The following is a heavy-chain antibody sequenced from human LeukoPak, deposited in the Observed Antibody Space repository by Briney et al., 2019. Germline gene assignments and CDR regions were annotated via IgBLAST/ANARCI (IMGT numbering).Heavy chain of an antibody. Sequence: PGGSLRLSCSASGFPFNTYTMHWVRQAPGKGLEYVSSISGSGRSTYYAGPLKGRFTISRDNSKNTLYLQMSSLRTEDTAVYYCVKDLSGRYSFDYWGQGALVTVSS. CDR1: GFPFNTYT. CDR2: ISGSGRST. CDR3: VKDLSGRYSFDY. V-gene: IGHV3-64D*09. D-gene: IGHD1-26*01. J-gene: IGHJ4*02.